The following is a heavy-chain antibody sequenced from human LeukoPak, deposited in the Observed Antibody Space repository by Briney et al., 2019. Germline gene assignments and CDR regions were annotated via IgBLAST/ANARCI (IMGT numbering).Heavy chain of an antibody. D-gene: IGHD3-10*01. Sequence: SEPLSLTCTVSGGPMSSYYWRWLRQPAGKGLEWIGRIYTSGSTNYNPSLKSRVTMTVDTSKNQFSLKLSSVTAADTAVYYCARLYDPAVWGQGTTVTVSS. J-gene: IGHJ6*02. V-gene: IGHV4-4*07. CDR1: GGPMSSYY. CDR2: IYTSGST. CDR3: ARLYDPAV.